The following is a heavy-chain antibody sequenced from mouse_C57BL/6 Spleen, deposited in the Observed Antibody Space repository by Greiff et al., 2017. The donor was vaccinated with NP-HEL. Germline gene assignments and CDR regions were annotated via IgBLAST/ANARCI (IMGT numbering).Heavy chain of an antibody. D-gene: IGHD2-4*01. Sequence: EVQLVESGGDLVKPGGSLKLSCAASGFTFSSYGMSWVRQTPDKRLEWVATISSGGSYTYYPDSVKGRFTISRDNAKNTLYLQMSSLKSEDTAMYYCARHNDYPLAYWGQGTLVTVSA. V-gene: IGHV5-6*01. CDR1: GFTFSSYG. CDR3: ARHNDYPLAY. J-gene: IGHJ3*01. CDR2: ISSGGSYT.